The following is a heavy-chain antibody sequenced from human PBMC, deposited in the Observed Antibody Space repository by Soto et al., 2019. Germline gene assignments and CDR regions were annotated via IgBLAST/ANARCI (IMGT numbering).Heavy chain of an antibody. D-gene: IGHD3-22*01. Sequence: EVQLVESGGGLVQPGGSLRLSCAASGFIFSSYDMHWVRQAPGKGLEWVSVLGAAGDTFYPGSVKGGFTISRENAKNSLYLPMNSLSTGDTAVYYCARGLYYAASYSRGLGWLDVWGKGTTVTVSS. CDR3: ARGLYYAASYSRGLGWLDV. V-gene: IGHV3-13*01. CDR1: GFIFSSYD. CDR2: LGAAGDT. J-gene: IGHJ6*04.